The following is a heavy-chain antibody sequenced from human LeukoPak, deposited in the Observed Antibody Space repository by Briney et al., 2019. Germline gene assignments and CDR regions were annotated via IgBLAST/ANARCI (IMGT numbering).Heavy chain of an antibody. CDR1: GFTFSSYG. CDR3: AKETKYTSGWLTIDY. J-gene: IGHJ4*02. V-gene: IGHV3-23*01. CDR2: IIGSGNSA. D-gene: IGHD6-19*01. Sequence: PGGSLRLSCTASGFTFSSYGMSWVRQPPGKGLEWVSGIIGSGNSACYADSVKGRFTISRDNSKNTLFLQMNSLRAEDTAVYYCAKETKYTSGWLTIDYWGQGTLVTVSS.